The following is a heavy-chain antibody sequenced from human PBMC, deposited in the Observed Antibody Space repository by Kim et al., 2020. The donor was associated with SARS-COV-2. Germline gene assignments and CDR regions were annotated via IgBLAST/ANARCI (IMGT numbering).Heavy chain of an antibody. V-gene: IGHV1-69*01. Sequence: NYSQRFQGRVTITADESTSTAYMELSSLRSEDTAVYYCARLDEQLVSLDYWGQGTLVTVSS. CDR3: ARLDEQLVSLDY. D-gene: IGHD6-6*01. J-gene: IGHJ4*02.